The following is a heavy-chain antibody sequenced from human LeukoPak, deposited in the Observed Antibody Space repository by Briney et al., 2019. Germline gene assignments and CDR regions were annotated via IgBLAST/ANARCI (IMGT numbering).Heavy chain of an antibody. Sequence: PGGSLRLSCAASGFTFSSYGMHWVRQAPGKGLEWVAVISYDGSNKYYADSVKGRFTISRDNAKNSLYLQMNSLRAEDTAVYYCARGGADGREGYYYYMDVWGKGTTVTVSS. D-gene: IGHD1-26*01. CDR2: ISYDGSNK. CDR3: ARGGADGREGYYYYMDV. CDR1: GFTFSSYG. V-gene: IGHV3-30*03. J-gene: IGHJ6*03.